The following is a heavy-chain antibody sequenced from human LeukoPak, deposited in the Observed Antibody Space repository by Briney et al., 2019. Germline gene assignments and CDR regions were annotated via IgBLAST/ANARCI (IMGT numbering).Heavy chain of an antibody. J-gene: IGHJ5*02. CDR3: ARPYYYDSRIDP. CDR2: MYYSGST. Sequence: SETLSLTSTVSGGSISSGDYYWSWIRQPPGKGLEWIAYMYYSGSTYYNPSLKSRVTMSADTSKNQLSLKLSSVTAADTAVYYCARPYYYDSRIDPWGQGILVTVSS. V-gene: IGHV4-30-4*01. CDR1: GGSISSGDYY. D-gene: IGHD3-22*01.